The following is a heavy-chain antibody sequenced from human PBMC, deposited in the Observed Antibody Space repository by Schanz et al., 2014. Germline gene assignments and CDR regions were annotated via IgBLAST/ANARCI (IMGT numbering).Heavy chain of an antibody. J-gene: IGHJ6*02. D-gene: IGHD4-4*01. CDR3: VKDLQRQLLRDDHYYGMDV. V-gene: IGHV3-66*01. Sequence: VQLVESGGGVVQPGRSLRLSCAVSGFSVSTNYMSWARQAPGKGLEWISSLYINAGSTRYADSVKGRFFISRDSSKNTMYLQMHSLRAEDTAVYYCVKDLQRQLLRDDHYYGMDVWGQGTTVTVSS. CDR1: GFSVSTNY. CDR2: LYINAGST.